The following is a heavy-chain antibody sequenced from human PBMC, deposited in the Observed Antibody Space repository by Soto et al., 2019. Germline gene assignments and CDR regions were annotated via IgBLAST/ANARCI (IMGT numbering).Heavy chain of an antibody. V-gene: IGHV3-21*01. CDR3: ARVGTGSSTPLDI. D-gene: IGHD3-9*01. CDR2: ITSASDYI. J-gene: IGHJ3*02. CDR1: VFMFTRST. Sequence: PWGSLRLSCGASVFMFTRSTMNWVRQAPGKGLEWVSSITSASDYIFYADSVKGRFTISRDNAKNSLYLQMNSLRAEDTAVYYCARVGTGSSTPLDIWGQGTMVTVSS.